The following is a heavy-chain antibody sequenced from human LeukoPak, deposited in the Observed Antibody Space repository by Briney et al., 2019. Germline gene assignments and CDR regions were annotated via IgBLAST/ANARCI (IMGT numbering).Heavy chain of an antibody. V-gene: IGHV1-18*04. D-gene: IGHD3-9*01. CDR3: ARGSRYFDWLLYGDFDY. Sequence: ASVKVSCKASGYTFTGYGIIWVRQAPGQGLEWMGWISAYNGNTNYAQKFQGRVTMTTDTSTSTAYMELRSLRSDDTAVYYCARGSRYFDWLLYGDFDYWGQGTLVTVSS. CDR2: ISAYNGNT. CDR1: GYTFTGYG. J-gene: IGHJ4*02.